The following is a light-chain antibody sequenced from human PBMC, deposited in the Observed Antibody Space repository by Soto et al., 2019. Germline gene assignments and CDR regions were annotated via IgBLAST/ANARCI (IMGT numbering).Light chain of an antibody. Sequence: DIVMTQSPDSLAVSLGESATINCKSSQSLLHSSINKNHLAWYQQRPGQPPKLLIYWASTRESGVPDRFSGSGSGTDFTLTISSLQAEDVAVYYCQQFSATPLTFGGGTKVEIK. CDR1: QSLLHSSINKNH. J-gene: IGKJ4*01. CDR2: WAS. V-gene: IGKV4-1*01. CDR3: QQFSATPLT.